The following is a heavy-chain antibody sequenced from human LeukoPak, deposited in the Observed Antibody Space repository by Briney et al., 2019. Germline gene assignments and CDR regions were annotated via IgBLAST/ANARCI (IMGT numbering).Heavy chain of an antibody. J-gene: IGHJ3*01. CDR3: AKARIEALGTGAFDV. CDR1: GFTFSSYE. Sequence: GGSLRLSCAASGFTFSSYEMNWVRQAPGKGLEWVSAFSATDGSAQYAESVKGRFTISRDNSKNSLYLQMNSLRDEDTALYYCAKARIEALGTGAFDVWGQGTMVTVSS. CDR2: FSATDGSA. D-gene: IGHD6-13*01. V-gene: IGHV3-23*01.